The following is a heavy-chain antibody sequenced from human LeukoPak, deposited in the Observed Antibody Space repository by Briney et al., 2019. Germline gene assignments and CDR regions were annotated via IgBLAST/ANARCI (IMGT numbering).Heavy chain of an antibody. CDR3: ARNGGYGKFDY. V-gene: IGHV4-38-2*01. CDR2: IDHSGST. J-gene: IGHJ4*02. D-gene: IGHD1-26*01. Sequence: PSETLSLTCAVSGYSIRSVYYWGWIRRPPGKGLEWIGTIDHSGSTYYNPSLRSRVTMSVGTSKNQFPLKLSSVTAADTAFYYCARNGGYGKFDYWGQGTLVTVSS. CDR1: GYSIRSVYY.